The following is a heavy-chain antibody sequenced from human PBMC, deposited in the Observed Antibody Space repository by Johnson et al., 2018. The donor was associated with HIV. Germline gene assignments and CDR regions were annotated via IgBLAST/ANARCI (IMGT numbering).Heavy chain of an antibody. Sequence: QVQLVESGGGVVQPGRSLRLSCAASGFTFSSYGMHWVRQAPGKGLEWVAVIWYDGSNKYYADSVKGRFTISRDNSKNTLYLQMNSLRGEDTAMYYCAKDGGRWSYSFDVWGKGTMVSVSS. CDR2: IWYDGSNK. D-gene: IGHD3-16*01. CDR3: AKDGGRWSYSFDV. CDR1: GFTFSSYG. V-gene: IGHV3-33*06. J-gene: IGHJ3*01.